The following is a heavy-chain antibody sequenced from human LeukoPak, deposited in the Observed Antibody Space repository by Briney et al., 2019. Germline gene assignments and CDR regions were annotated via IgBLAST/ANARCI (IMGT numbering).Heavy chain of an antibody. V-gene: IGHV3-23*01. D-gene: IGHD3-22*01. CDR1: GFTFRSYD. J-gene: IGHJ4*02. CDR3: AKVKDTSGSRFDY. CDR2: ITGTGGNT. Sequence: GGSLRLSCAASGFTFRSYDMSWVRQAPGKGLEWVSGITGTGGNTYYADSVKGRFTISRDNSKNTLYLQMNSLRDEDTAVYYCAKVKDTSGSRFDYWGQGTLVTVSS.